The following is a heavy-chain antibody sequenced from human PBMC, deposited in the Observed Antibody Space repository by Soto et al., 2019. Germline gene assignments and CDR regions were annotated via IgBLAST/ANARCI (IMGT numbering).Heavy chain of an antibody. CDR2: ISYDGTNK. V-gene: IGHV3-30-3*01. CDR3: ARDPKTSRSHHWAFNYFDS. CDR1: GFSFSISP. D-gene: IGHD7-27*01. Sequence: QVQLVESGGGVVQPGRSLRLSCAASGFSFSISPMHWVRQAPGKGPEWVALISYDGTNKFYADSVKGRFTISRDNSKSTLYLQVDSLRPEDAAVYYCARDPKTSRSHHWAFNYFDSWGQGTLVTVSS. J-gene: IGHJ4*02.